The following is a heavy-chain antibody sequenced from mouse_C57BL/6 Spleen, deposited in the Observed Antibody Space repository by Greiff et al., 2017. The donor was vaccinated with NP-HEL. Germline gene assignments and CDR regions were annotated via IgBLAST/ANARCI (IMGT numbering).Heavy chain of an antibody. D-gene: IGHD4-1*01. CDR2: ISSGSSTI. Sequence: EVKVVESGGGLVKPGGSLKLSCAASGFTFSDYGMHWVRQAPEKGLEWVAYISSGSSTIYYADTVKGRFTISRDNAKNTLFLQMTSLRSEDTAMYYCARVSPGVYFDYWGQGTTLTVSS. J-gene: IGHJ2*01. V-gene: IGHV5-17*01. CDR1: GFTFSDYG. CDR3: ARVSPGVYFDY.